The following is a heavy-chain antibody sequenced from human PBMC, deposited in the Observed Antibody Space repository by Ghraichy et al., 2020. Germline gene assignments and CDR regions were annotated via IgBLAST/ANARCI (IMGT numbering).Heavy chain of an antibody. CDR3: ARDSLKDIVVVPAAGDYYYYYMDV. D-gene: IGHD2-2*01. CDR2: INPSGGST. V-gene: IGHV1-46*01. Sequence: ASVKVSCKASGYTFTSYYMHWVRQAPGQGLEWMGIINPSGGSTSYAQKFQGRVTMTRDTSTSTVYMELSILRSEDTAVYYCARDSLKDIVVVPAAGDYYYYYMDVWGKGTTVTVSS. CDR1: GYTFTSYY. J-gene: IGHJ6*03.